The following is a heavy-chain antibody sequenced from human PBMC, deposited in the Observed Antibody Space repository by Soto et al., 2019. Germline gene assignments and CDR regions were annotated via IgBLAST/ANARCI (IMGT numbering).Heavy chain of an antibody. CDR3: ARDPSPIRFLEWFGAFDI. CDR2: ISYDGSNK. Sequence: PGGSLRLSCAASGFTFSSYAMHWVRQAPGKGPEWVAVISYDGSNKYYADSVKGRFTISRDNSKNTLYLQMNSLRAEDTAVYYCARDPSPIRFLEWFGAFDISGQGTMVTVS. CDR1: GFTFSSYA. V-gene: IGHV3-30-3*01. J-gene: IGHJ3*02. D-gene: IGHD3-3*01.